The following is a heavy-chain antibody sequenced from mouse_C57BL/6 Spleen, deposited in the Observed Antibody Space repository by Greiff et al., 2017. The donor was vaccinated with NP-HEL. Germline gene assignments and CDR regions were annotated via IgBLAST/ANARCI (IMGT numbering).Heavy chain of an antibody. Sequence: QVQLQQSGAELVRPGASVTLSCKASGYTFTDYEMHWVKQTPVHGLEWIGAIDPETGGTAYNQKFKGKAILTADKSSSTAYMELRSLTSEDSAVYYCTRAYYSTPYFDYWGQGTTLTVSS. J-gene: IGHJ2*01. CDR1: GYTFTDYE. CDR2: IDPETGGT. D-gene: IGHD2-5*01. CDR3: TRAYYSTPYFDY. V-gene: IGHV1-15*01.